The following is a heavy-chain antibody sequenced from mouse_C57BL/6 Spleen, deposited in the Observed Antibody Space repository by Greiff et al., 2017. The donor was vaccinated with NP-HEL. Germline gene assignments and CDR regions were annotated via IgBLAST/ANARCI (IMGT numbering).Heavy chain of an antibody. CDR1: GYTFTSYW. CDR2: IHPNSGST. CDR3: ARGNYGVSYAMDY. D-gene: IGHD2-1*01. Sequence: QVQLQQPGAELVKPGASVKLSCKASGYTFTSYWMHWVKQRPGQGLEWIGMIHPNSGSTNYNEKFKSKATLTVYKSSSTAYMQLSSLTSEYSAVDYCARGNYGVSYAMDYWGQGTSVTVSS. V-gene: IGHV1-64*01. J-gene: IGHJ4*01.